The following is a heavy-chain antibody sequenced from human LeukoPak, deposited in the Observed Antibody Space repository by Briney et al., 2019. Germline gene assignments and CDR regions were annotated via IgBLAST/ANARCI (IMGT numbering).Heavy chain of an antibody. Sequence: GGSLRLSCAASGFTVGSDYLAWVRQAPGKGLEWISVIYGGGSTYHADSVKGRFTISRDSSKDVLYLHMHYLAVEDTAVYYCARLLPASRHYFDYWGQGTLVSVSS. CDR2: IYGGGST. J-gene: IGHJ4*02. CDR3: ARLLPASRHYFDY. V-gene: IGHV3-53*01. D-gene: IGHD2-15*01. CDR1: GFTVGSDY.